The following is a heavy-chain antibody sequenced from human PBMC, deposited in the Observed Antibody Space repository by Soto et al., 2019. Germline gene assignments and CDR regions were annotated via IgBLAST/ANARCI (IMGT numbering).Heavy chain of an antibody. D-gene: IGHD4-17*01. Sequence: PGGSLRLSCAASGFTFSSYAMSWVRQAAGKGLQWVAGLGPDGRNTFYGESVRGRFTISRDNSRNTLYLQMSSLRAEDTAVYFCVKQMTTWTDSFFDFWGQGIQVTVSS. V-gene: IGHV3-23*01. CDR3: VKQMTTWTDSFFDF. CDR2: LGPDGRNT. J-gene: IGHJ4*02. CDR1: GFTFSSYA.